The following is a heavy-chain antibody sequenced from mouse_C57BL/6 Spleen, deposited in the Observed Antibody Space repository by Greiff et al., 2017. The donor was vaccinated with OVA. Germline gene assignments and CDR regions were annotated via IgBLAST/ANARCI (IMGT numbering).Heavy chain of an antibody. CDR2: IWRGGST. CDR1: GFSLTSYG. Sequence: QVQLKESGPGLVQPSQSLSITCTVSGFSLTSYGVHWVRQSPGKGLEWLGVIWRGGSTDYNAAIMSRLSITKDNSKSHVFFTMNSLQADDTTIYSSAKSIGNSNAMDTWGQGPSVTVSS. V-gene: IGHV2-5*01. CDR3: AKSIGNSNAMDT. J-gene: IGHJ4*01. D-gene: IGHD2-14*01.